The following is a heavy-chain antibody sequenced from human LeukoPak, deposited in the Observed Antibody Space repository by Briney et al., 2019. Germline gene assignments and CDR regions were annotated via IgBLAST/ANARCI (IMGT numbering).Heavy chain of an antibody. D-gene: IGHD3-16*01. Sequence: ASVKVSCKASGYTFTNYDINWVRQAAGQGLEWVGWINPNSGDTGYVEKFQGRVTMTRDTAMNTAYMELSSLRSEDTAVYYCTRSGFGGGVHFDYWGQGTPVTVSS. V-gene: IGHV1-8*01. J-gene: IGHJ4*02. CDR3: TRSGFGGGVHFDY. CDR1: GYTFTNYD. CDR2: INPNSGDT.